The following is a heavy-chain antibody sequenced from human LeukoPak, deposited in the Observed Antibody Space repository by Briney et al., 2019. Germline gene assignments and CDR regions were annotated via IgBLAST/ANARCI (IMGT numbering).Heavy chain of an antibody. V-gene: IGHV3-48*02. D-gene: IGHD7-27*01. J-gene: IGHJ4*02. CDR2: ISPTYDI. CDR1: GFIFSSFA. Sequence: GGSLRLSCAASGFIFSSFAMNWVRQAPGKGLEWVSYISPTYDIYYSDSVRGRFTISRDNAKNSLYLQMNSLRDEDTAVYYCSRDHNWGFDYWGQGTLVAVSS. CDR3: SRDHNWGFDY.